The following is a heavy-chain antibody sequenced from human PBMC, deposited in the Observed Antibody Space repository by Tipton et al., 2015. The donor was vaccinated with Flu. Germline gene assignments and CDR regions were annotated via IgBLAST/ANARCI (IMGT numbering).Heavy chain of an antibody. J-gene: IGHJ6*02. CDR3: VRAPIWLGYSLDA. Sequence: QLVQSGGGVVQPGRSLRLSCVASGFTSSLYYLHWVRQAPGKGLEWVALISQDGSDIKYADPVKGRFTISRDDSKSTLYLQMNSLRSEDTAIYFCVRAPIWLGYSLDAWGQGTTVTVSS. CDR2: ISQDGSDI. CDR1: GFTSSLYY. D-gene: IGHD3-10*01. V-gene: IGHV3-30*04.